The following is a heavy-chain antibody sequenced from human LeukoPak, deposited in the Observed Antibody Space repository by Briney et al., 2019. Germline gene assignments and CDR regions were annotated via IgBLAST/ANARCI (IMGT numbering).Heavy chain of an antibody. J-gene: IGHJ4*02. V-gene: IGHV4-59*12. CDR3: AREGATTRPLDY. Sequence: ASETLSLTCTVSGGSFSSYYWSWIRQPPGKGLEWVGYIYYSGSTNYNPSLKSRVTISLDTSKNQFSLKLTSVNAADTAVYYCAREGATTRPLDYWGQGTLVTVSS. CDR2: IYYSGST. CDR1: GGSFSSYY. D-gene: IGHD4-17*01.